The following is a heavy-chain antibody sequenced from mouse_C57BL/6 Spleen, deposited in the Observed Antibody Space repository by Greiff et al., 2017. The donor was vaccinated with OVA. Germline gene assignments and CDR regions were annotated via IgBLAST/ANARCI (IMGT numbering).Heavy chain of an antibody. CDR2: IYPRDGST. J-gene: IGHJ3*01. CDR3: ARSLFYYGSSPFAY. D-gene: IGHD1-1*01. CDR1: GYTFTSYD. Sequence: VQLQQSGPELVKPGASVKLSCKASGYTFTSYDINWVKQRPGQGLEWIGWIYPRDGSTKYNEKFKGKATLTVDTSSSTAYMELHSLTSEDSAVYFCARSLFYYGSSPFAYWGQGTLVTVSA. V-gene: IGHV1-85*01.